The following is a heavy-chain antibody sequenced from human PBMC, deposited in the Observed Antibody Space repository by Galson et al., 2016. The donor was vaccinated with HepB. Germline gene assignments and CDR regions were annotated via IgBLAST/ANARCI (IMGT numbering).Heavy chain of an antibody. D-gene: IGHD3-16*01. J-gene: IGHJ6*02. CDR1: GTTFRTSYG. V-gene: IGHV1-18*01. CDR3: ARAGRMITVPMDV. Sequence: VKVSCKATGTTFRTSYGISWVRQAPGQGLEWMGWISTYNGNTNYAQGLRGRVTLTRDTSTNTVYMELRSLRSADTAVYYRARAGRMITVPMDVWGQGTTVTVSS. CDR2: ISTYNGNT.